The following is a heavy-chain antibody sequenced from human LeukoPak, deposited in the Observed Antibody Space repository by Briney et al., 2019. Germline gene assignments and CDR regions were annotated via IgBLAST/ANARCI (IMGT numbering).Heavy chain of an antibody. CDR2: TNPNRGGT. Sequence: ASVRVSCKASGYTFTGYYMHWVRQAPGQRLEWMGRTNPNRGGTNYAQKFQGRVTMTRDTSISTAYMELSRLRSDDTAVYYCAREESYSYGYWWGQGTLVTVSS. CDR1: GYTFTGYY. V-gene: IGHV1-2*06. J-gene: IGHJ4*02. D-gene: IGHD5-18*01. CDR3: AREESYSYGYW.